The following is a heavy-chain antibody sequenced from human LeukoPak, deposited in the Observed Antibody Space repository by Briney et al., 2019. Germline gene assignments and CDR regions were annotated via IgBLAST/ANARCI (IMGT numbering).Heavy chain of an antibody. CDR1: GYTFTSYG. D-gene: IGHD2-15*01. Sequence: GASVKVSCKASGYTFTSYGISWVRQAPGQGLEWMGWISAYNGNTNYAQKLQGRVTMTTDTSTSTAYMELRSLRSDDTAVYYCARGRSGYCSGGSCRNWFDPWGQGTLVTVSS. CDR3: ARGRSGYCSGGSCRNWFDP. V-gene: IGHV1-18*01. J-gene: IGHJ5*02. CDR2: ISAYNGNT.